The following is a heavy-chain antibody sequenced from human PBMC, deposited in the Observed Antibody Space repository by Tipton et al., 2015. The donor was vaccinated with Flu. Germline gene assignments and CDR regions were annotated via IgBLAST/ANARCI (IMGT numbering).Heavy chain of an antibody. CDR1: GGSISSGSYY. Sequence: TLSLTCTVSGGSISSGSYYGSWIRQPAGKGLEWIGRIYTSGSTNYNPSLKSRVTISVDTSKNQFSLKLSSVTAADTAVYYCAREGFDSSGYRAGDAFDIWGQGTMVTVSS. CDR2: IYTSGST. D-gene: IGHD3-22*01. V-gene: IGHV4-61*02. J-gene: IGHJ3*02. CDR3: AREGFDSSGYRAGDAFDI.